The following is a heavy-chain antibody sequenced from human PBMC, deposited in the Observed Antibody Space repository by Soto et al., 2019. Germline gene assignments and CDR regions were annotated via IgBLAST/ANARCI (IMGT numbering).Heavy chain of an antibody. Sequence: EVHLVESGGGLVHPGGSLRLSCTTSGFTFSTYWMHWVRQVPGKGLMWVSRISADGSVTNYADSVKGRFTISRDNAKSTLSLQMNSLRVEDTAVYYCSGSAYSTTRTEFWGRGTLVTVSS. CDR1: GFTFSTYW. CDR3: SGSAYSTTRTEF. J-gene: IGHJ4*02. V-gene: IGHV3-74*01. D-gene: IGHD6-13*01. CDR2: ISADGSVT.